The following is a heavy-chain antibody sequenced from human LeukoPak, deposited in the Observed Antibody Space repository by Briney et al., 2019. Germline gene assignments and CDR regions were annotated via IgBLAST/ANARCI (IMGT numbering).Heavy chain of an antibody. CDR1: GGSISSYY. CDR3: ARFRVYGLDY. D-gene: IGHD6-13*01. CDR2: IYYSGST. V-gene: IGHV4-59*08. J-gene: IGHJ4*02. Sequence: SETLSLTCTVSGGSISSYYRSWIRQPPGKGLEWIGYIYYSGSTNYNPSLKSRVTISVDTSKNQFSLKLSSVTAADTAVYYCARFRVYGLDYWGQGTLVTVSS.